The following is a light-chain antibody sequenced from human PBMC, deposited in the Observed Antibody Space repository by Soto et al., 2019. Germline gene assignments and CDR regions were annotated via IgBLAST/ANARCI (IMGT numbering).Light chain of an antibody. CDR1: QGISSY. Sequence: DIQLTQSPSFLSASVGDRVTITCRASQGISSYLAWYQQKPGKAPKLLIYAASTLQSGVPSRFSGSGSGTEFTLTISSLQPEDFATCYCQQKITFGQGTRLEIK. CDR3: QQKIT. V-gene: IGKV1-9*01. CDR2: AAS. J-gene: IGKJ5*01.